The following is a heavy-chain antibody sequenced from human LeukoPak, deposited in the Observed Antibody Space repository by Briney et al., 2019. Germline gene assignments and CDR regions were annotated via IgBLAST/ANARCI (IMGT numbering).Heavy chain of an antibody. J-gene: IGHJ4*02. Sequence: SETLSLTCTVSGGSISSYYWSWVRQPPGKGLEWVGYIYYSGSTNYNPSLKSRVTISVDTSKNQFSLKLSSVTAADTAVYYCARGPGYCSSTSCSYFDYWGQGTLVTVSS. CDR1: GGSISSYY. V-gene: IGHV4-59*08. CDR3: ARGPGYCSSTSCSYFDY. D-gene: IGHD2-2*01. CDR2: IYYSGST.